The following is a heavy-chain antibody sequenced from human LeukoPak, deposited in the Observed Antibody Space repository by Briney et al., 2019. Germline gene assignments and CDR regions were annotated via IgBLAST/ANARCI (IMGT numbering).Heavy chain of an antibody. V-gene: IGHV4-59*08. CDR3: ADHPTKDERRRIAARQLDY. CDR1: GGSISSYY. CDR2: IYYSGST. Sequence: SETLSLTCTVSGGSISSYYWSWIRQPPGKGLEWIGYIYYSGSTNYNPSLKTRVTISVDTSKNQFSLKLSSVTAADTAVYYCADHPTKDERRRIAARQLDYWGQGTLVTVSS. J-gene: IGHJ4*02. D-gene: IGHD6-6*01.